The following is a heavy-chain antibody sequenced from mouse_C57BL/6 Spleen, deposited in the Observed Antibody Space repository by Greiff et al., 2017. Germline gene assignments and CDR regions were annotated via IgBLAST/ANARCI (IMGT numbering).Heavy chain of an antibody. CDR2: IDPSDSYT. Sequence: QVQLQQPGAELVMPGASLKLSCKASGYTFTSYWMHLVKQRPGHGLEWLGEIDPSDSYTNYNQKFTGKSSLTVDKSSSTAYMQRSSLTSEDSAVYYCASRGGGAMDDWGQGTSVTVSS. V-gene: IGHV1-69*01. CDR3: ASRGGGAMDD. J-gene: IGHJ4*01. CDR1: GYTFTSYW.